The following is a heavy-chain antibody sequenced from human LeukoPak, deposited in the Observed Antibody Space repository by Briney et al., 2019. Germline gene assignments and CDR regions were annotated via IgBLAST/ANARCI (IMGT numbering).Heavy chain of an antibody. D-gene: IGHD6-13*01. J-gene: IGHJ4*02. CDR3: AGDRSPIAAAALDY. CDR2: ISYDGSNK. V-gene: IGHV3-30-3*01. Sequence: GGSLRLSCAASGFTFSSYAMHWVRQAPGKGLEWVAVISYDGSNKYYADSVKGRFTISRDNSKNTLYLQMNSLRAEDTAVYYCAGDRSPIAAAALDYWGQGTLVTVSS. CDR1: GFTFSSYA.